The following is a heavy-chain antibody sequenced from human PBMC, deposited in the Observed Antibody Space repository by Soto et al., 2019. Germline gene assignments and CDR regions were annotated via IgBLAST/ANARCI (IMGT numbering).Heavy chain of an antibody. V-gene: IGHV4-61*01. Sequence: SETLSLTCTVSGGSVSSGSYYWSWIRQPPGKGLEWIGYIYYSGSTNYNPSLKSRVTISVDTSKNQFSLKLSSVTAADTAVYYWGSNLILRRVGYTYFDYWGQGTLVPVSS. CDR2: IYYSGST. CDR1: GGSVSSGSYY. CDR3: GSNLILRRVGYTYFDY. D-gene: IGHD3-16*01. J-gene: IGHJ4*02.